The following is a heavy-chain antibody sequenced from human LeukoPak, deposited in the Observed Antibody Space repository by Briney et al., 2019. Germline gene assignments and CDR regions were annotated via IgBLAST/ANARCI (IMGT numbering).Heavy chain of an antibody. V-gene: IGHV1-2*02. J-gene: IGHJ6*03. D-gene: IGHD1-1*01. CDR2: INPNSGGT. CDR3: ARDRRNWNYDYYMDV. Sequence: ASVKVSCKASGYTFTGYYMHWVRQAPGQGLEWMGWINPNSGGTNYAQKFQGRVTMTRDTSISTAYMELSSLRSEDTAVYYCARDRRNWNYDYYMDVRGKGTTVTVSS. CDR1: GYTFTGYY.